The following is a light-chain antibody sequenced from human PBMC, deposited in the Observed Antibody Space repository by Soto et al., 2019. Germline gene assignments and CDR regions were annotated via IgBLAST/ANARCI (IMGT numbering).Light chain of an antibody. Sequence: QSALTQPASVSGSPGQSITISRTGTSSDVGSYNFVSWYQQHPGKAPKLMIYEVSKRPSGVSNRFSGSKSGNTASLTISGLQAEDEADYYCCSDAGSSTPRVFGGGTKLTVL. CDR1: SSDVGSYNF. CDR2: EVS. CDR3: CSDAGSSTPRV. J-gene: IGLJ3*02. V-gene: IGLV2-23*02.